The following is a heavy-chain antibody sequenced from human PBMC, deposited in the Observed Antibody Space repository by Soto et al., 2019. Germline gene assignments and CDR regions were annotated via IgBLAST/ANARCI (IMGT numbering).Heavy chain of an antibody. CDR1: GFTFSSYW. CDR3: ARGWGYFGNSGFPYFYAMDV. D-gene: IGHD3-22*01. J-gene: IGHJ6*02. V-gene: IGHV3-7*01. Sequence: PGGSLRLSCAASGFTFSSYWMSWVRQAPGKGLEWVASIKEDGAEKYYVDSVEGRFTISRDNAENSLYLHMNSLSAEDTAVYHCARGWGYFGNSGFPYFYAMDVWGQGTTVTVSS. CDR2: IKEDGAEK.